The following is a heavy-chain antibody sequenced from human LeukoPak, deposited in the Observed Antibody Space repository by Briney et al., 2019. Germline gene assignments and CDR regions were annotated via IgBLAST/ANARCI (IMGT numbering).Heavy chain of an antibody. CDR1: GGSITSSGNY. CDR3: ARNHTDIVVVTGGWFDP. Sequence: SETLPLTCAVSGGSITSSGNYWGRIRQPPGKGLEWIGSIYYSGSTLYNPSLKSRVTISVDTSKNQFSLKLTSVHAAGRAVYYCARNHTDIVVVTGGWFDPWGQGTLVTVSS. CDR2: IYYSGST. D-gene: IGHD2-21*02. V-gene: IGHV4-39*01. J-gene: IGHJ5*02.